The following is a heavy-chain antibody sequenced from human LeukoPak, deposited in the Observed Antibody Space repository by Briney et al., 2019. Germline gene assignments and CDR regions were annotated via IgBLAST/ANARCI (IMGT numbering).Heavy chain of an antibody. V-gene: IGHV4-31*03. J-gene: IGHJ4*02. CDR2: IYYSGST. Sequence: SETLSLTCTVSGGSISSGGYYWSWIRQHPGKGLEWIGYIYYSGSTYYNPSLKSRVTISVDTSKNQFSLKLSSVTAAGTAVYYCARGWGEGYFDYWGQGTLVTVSS. D-gene: IGHD2-15*01. CDR3: ARGWGEGYFDY. CDR1: GGSISSGGYY.